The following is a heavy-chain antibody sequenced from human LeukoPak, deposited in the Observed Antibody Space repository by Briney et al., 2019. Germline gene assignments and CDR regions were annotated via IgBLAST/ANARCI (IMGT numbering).Heavy chain of an antibody. D-gene: IGHD5-12*01. CDR1: GFTFSDYS. V-gene: IGHV3-48*02. CDR3: AKDASGYEFGY. Sequence: GESLRLSCAASGFTFSDYSMNWVRQAPGKGLEWVSYIDGSGDTIYYADSVKGRFTISRDNAKNSLDLQMNGLRDEDTAVYYCAKDASGYEFGYWGQGTLVTVSS. J-gene: IGHJ4*02. CDR2: IDGSGDTI.